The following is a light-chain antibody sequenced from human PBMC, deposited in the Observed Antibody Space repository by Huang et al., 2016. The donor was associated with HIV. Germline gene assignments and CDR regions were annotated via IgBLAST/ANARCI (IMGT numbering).Light chain of an antibody. CDR1: QGISSN. Sequence: EMVMMQSPDTLSVSPGESVTLSCRASQGISSNLAWYQQKPGQAPRLLIHGASTRAAGIPARFSGSGSEIAFTLTINSLQSEDSALYYCLQYNNWPRTFGQGTKLEIK. CDR3: LQYNNWPRT. J-gene: IGKJ2*01. V-gene: IGKV3-15*01. CDR2: GAS.